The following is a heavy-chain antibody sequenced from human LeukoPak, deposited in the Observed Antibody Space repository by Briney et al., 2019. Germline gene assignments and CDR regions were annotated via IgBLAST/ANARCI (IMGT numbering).Heavy chain of an antibody. CDR1: EFDFSTHA. J-gene: IGHJ4*02. D-gene: IGHD3-22*01. CDR2: ISISGTKT. CDR3: AKSSYYDSSGYYREYYFDY. V-gene: IGHV3-23*01. Sequence: PGGSLRLSCAASEFDFSTHAMTWVRQAPGKGLEWVSAISISGTKTYYADSVKGRFTISRDNSKSTLFLQMNSLRAEDTAVYYCAKSSYYDSSGYYREYYFDYWGQGTLVTVSS.